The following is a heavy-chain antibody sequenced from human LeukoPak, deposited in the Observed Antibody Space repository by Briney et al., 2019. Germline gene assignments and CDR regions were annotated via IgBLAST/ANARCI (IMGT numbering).Heavy chain of an antibody. CDR1: GFTFSSYA. CDR3: AKDLRDGYTFDY. CDR2: ISGSGGST. J-gene: IGHJ4*02. D-gene: IGHD5-24*01. V-gene: IGHV3-23*01. Sequence: GGSLRLSCAASGFTFSSYAMSWVRQAPGKGLEWVSAISGSGGSTHYADSVKGRFTISRDNSKNTLYLQMNSLRAEDTAVYYCAKDLRDGYTFDYWGQGTLVTVSS.